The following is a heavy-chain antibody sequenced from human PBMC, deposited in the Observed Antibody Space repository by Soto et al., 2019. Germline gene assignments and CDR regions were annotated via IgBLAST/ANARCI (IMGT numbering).Heavy chain of an antibody. CDR1: GYTFTSYG. V-gene: IGHV1-18*01. D-gene: IGHD3-10*01. CDR3: ARVNPPMVRGYWFDP. CDR2: ISAYNGNT. J-gene: IGHJ5*02. Sequence: GASVKVSCKASGYTFTSYGISWVRQAPGQGLEWMGWISAYNGNTNYAQKLQGRVTMTTDTSTSTAYMELRSLRSDDTAVYYCARVNPPMVRGYWFDPWGQGTQVTVSS.